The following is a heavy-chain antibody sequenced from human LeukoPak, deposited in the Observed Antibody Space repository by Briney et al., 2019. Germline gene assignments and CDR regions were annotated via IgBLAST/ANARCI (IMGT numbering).Heavy chain of an antibody. V-gene: IGHV1-3*01. CDR2: INAGNGNT. D-gene: IGHD6-19*01. CDR3: ARHSSGYGWFDP. CDR1: GYTFTSYA. Sequence: ASVKVSCKASGYTFTSYAMHWVRQAPGQRLEWMGWINAGNGNTKYSQKFQGRVTITRDTSASTAYMGLSSLRSEDTAVYYCARHSSGYGWFDPWGQGTLVTVSS. J-gene: IGHJ5*02.